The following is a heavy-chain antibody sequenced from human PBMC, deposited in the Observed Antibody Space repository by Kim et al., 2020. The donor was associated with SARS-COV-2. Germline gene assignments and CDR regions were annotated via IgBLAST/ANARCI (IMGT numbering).Heavy chain of an antibody. D-gene: IGHD4-17*01. V-gene: IGHV3-53*01. Sequence: GGSLRLSCAASGFTVSSNYMSWVRQAPGKGLEWVSVIYSGGSTYYADSVKGRFTISRDNSKNTLYLQMNSLRAEDTAVYYCARVIATVTTRGIAYNWFDPWGQGTLVTVSS. CDR2: IYSGGST. CDR1: GFTVSSNY. CDR3: ARVIATVTTRGIAYNWFDP. J-gene: IGHJ5*02.